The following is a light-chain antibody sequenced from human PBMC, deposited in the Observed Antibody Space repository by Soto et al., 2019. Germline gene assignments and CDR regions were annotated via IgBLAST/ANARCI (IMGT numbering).Light chain of an antibody. CDR3: QQSYSTPWT. J-gene: IGKJ1*01. V-gene: IGKV1-39*01. CDR2: AAS. CDR1: QSISSY. Sequence: DIQMTQSPSSLSASVGDRVTITCRASQSISSYLNWYQQKPGKAPKLLIYAASSLQSGVPSRFSGSGSGTDFTLTINRLQPEDFATYYCQQSYSTPWTFGQGTQVEIK.